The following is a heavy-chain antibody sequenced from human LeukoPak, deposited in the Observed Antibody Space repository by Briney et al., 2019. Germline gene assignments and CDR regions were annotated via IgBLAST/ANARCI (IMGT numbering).Heavy chain of an antibody. CDR1: VFTFTTYA. J-gene: IGHJ4*02. CDR2: VSTDGGGT. Sequence: GGSLRLSCAASVFTFTTYAMHWVRQAPGRGLEYVSAVSTDGGGTYYANSVKGRFTISRDNSKNTLYLQMGSLRVEDMAVYYCARYSSGSCYDYWGQGTLVTVSS. D-gene: IGHD6-13*01. V-gene: IGHV3-64*01. CDR3: ARYSSGSCYDY.